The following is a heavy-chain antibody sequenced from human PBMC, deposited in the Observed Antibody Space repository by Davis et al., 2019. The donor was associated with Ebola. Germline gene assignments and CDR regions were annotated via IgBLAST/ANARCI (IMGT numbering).Heavy chain of an antibody. CDR1: GFTFSSYW. Sequence: GESLKISCAASGFTFSSYWMSWVRQAPGKGLEWVANIKQDGSEKYYVDSVKGRFTISRENAKNSLYLQMNSLRAEDTAVYYCARVSDSSGQHTDYWGQGTLVTVSS. J-gene: IGHJ4*02. V-gene: IGHV3-7*03. CDR3: ARVSDSSGQHTDY. D-gene: IGHD3-22*01. CDR2: IKQDGSEK.